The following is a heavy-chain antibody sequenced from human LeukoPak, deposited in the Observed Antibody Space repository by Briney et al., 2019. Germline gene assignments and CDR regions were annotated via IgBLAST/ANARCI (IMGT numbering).Heavy chain of an antibody. CDR1: GFTFSSYA. J-gene: IGHJ4*02. CDR2: ISYDGSNK. D-gene: IGHD6-13*01. CDR3: ARDQAAAGTGFDY. V-gene: IGHV3-30*04. Sequence: PGRSLRLSCAASGFTFSSYAMHWVRQAAGKGLEWVAVISYDGSNKYYADSVKGRFTISRDNSKNTLYLQMNSLRAEDTAVYYCARDQAAAGTGFDYWGQGTLVTVSS.